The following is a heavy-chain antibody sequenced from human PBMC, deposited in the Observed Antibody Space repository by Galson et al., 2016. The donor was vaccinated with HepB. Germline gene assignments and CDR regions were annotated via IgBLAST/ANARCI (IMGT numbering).Heavy chain of an antibody. CDR2: IKQDGSEK. D-gene: IGHD2-15*01. J-gene: IGHJ4*02. CDR3: DGYCDTGSCYGTDY. CDR1: GFSFSDFW. V-gene: IGHV3-7*01. Sequence: SLRLSCAVSGFSFSDFWMAWVRQAPGKGLEWVANIKQDGSEKYYVDSVKGRFIISRDNAKNSLFLQMNSLRAEDTAVYHCDGYCDTGSCYGTDYWGQGTLVTVSS.